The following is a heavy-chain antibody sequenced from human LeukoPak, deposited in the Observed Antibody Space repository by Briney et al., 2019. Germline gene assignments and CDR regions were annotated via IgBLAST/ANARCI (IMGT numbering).Heavy chain of an antibody. D-gene: IGHD2-21*01. CDR3: TRVGDDDAFDI. CDR2: ISPSGGHT. CDR1: GFTFNYYS. Sequence: GGSLRLSCAASGFTFNYYSIRWVRQAPGKGLEYVSAISPSGGHTYYANSVKGRFTISRDNSKNTLYLQMGSLRAEDRAVYYCTRVGDDDAFDIWGQGTMVTVSS. J-gene: IGHJ3*02. V-gene: IGHV3-64*01.